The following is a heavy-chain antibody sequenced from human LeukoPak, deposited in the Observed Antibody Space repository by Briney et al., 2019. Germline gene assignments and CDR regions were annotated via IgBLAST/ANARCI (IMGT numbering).Heavy chain of an antibody. CDR2: MNPNSGNT. CDR3: ARSAANTMVQGVQKRRYYYYGMDV. D-gene: IGHD3-10*01. Sequence: ASVKVSCKASGYTFTSYDINWVRQATGQGLEWMGWMNPNSGNTGYAQKFQGRVTMTRNTSISTAYMELSSLRSEDTAVYYCARSAANTMVQGVQKRRYYYYGMDVWGQGTTVTVSS. CDR1: GYTFTSYD. V-gene: IGHV1-8*01. J-gene: IGHJ6*02.